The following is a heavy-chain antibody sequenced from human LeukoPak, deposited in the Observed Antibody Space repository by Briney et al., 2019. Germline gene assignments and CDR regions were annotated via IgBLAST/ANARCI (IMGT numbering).Heavy chain of an antibody. Sequence: KGGESLKISCKGSGYSFTSYWIGWVRQMPGKGLEWMGIIYLGDSDAKYSPSFQGQVTISIDKSISTAYLQWSSLKTSDTAIYYCATARHGNTYWDYWGQGTLVTVSS. CDR2: IYLGDSDA. V-gene: IGHV5-51*01. CDR1: GYSFTSYW. D-gene: IGHD2-8*02. J-gene: IGHJ4*02. CDR3: ATARHGNTYWDY.